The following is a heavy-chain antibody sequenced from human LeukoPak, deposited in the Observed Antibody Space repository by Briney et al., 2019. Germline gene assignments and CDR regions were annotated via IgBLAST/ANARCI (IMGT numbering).Heavy chain of an antibody. D-gene: IGHD3-9*01. J-gene: IGHJ5*01. CDR1: GYIFSNYW. CDR3: ARLSRPHILDTNWFDS. V-gene: IGHV5-51*01. Sequence: GESLKISCTGSGYIFSNYWIGWVRQMPGKGLEWMGIIYPGDSDMRYSPSFQGQVIMSADTSISSVCLQWRSLKASDTAIYYCARLSRPHILDTNWFDSWGQGSLVTIYS. CDR2: IYPGDSDM.